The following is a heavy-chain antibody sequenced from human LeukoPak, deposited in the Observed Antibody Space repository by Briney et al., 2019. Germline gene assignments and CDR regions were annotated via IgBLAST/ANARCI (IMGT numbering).Heavy chain of an antibody. D-gene: IGHD6-13*01. Sequence: GASVKVSCKASGYTFTSYGISWVRQAPGQGLEWTGWISAYNGNTNYAQKLQGRVTMTTDTSTSTAYMELRSLRSDDTAVYYCARGINTGYSSSWYLYYFDYWGQGTLVTVSS. CDR2: ISAYNGNT. V-gene: IGHV1-18*01. CDR1: GYTFTSYG. J-gene: IGHJ4*02. CDR3: ARGINTGYSSSWYLYYFDY.